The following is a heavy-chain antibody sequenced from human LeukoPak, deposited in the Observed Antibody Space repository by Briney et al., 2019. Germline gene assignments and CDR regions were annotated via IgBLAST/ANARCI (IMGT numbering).Heavy chain of an antibody. J-gene: IGHJ4*02. V-gene: IGHV3-15*01. CDR2: IKSKTDGGTT. CDR3: STTYYYDSSEGY. CDR1: GFTFSSSA. D-gene: IGHD3-22*01. Sequence: GGSLRLSCAASGFTFSSSAMSWVRQAPGKGLEWVGRIKSKTDGGTTDYAAPVKGRFTISRDDSKNTLYLQMNSLKTEDTAVYYCSTTYYYDSSEGYWGQGTLVTVSS.